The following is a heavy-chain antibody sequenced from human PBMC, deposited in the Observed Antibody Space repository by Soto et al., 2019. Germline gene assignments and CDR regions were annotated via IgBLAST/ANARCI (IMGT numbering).Heavy chain of an antibody. CDR2: IKSKTDGGTT. V-gene: IGHV3-15*01. CDR3: LRPMLTTVTTWFDP. Sequence: SGGSLRLCCAASGFTFSNAWMSWVRQAPGKGLEWVGRIKSKTDGGTTDYAAPVKGRFTISRDDSKNTLYLQMNSLKTEDTAVSYCLRPMLTTVTTWFDPWGQGTLVTVSS. D-gene: IGHD4-17*01. J-gene: IGHJ5*02. CDR1: GFTFSNAW.